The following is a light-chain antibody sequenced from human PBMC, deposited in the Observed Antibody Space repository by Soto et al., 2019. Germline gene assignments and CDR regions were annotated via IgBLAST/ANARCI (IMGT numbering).Light chain of an antibody. Sequence: EIVLTQSPGTLSLSPGERATLSCRASQSIRSHYLAWYQQKPGQAPRLLISGAHNRAPGIPDRFSGSESGTDFTLRISRLEPEDFAVYYCRQYGSSVTFGQGTKVDNK. CDR3: RQYGSSVT. CDR2: GAH. V-gene: IGKV3-20*01. J-gene: IGKJ1*01. CDR1: QSIRSHY.